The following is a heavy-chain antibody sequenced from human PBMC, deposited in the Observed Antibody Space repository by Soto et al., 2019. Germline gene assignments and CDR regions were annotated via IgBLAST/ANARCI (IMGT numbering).Heavy chain of an antibody. CDR2: IIPIFGTA. D-gene: IGHD5-12*01. CDR1: GGTFSSYA. V-gene: IGHV1-69*12. J-gene: IGHJ3*02. CDR3: ARPHVEMATLDAFDI. Sequence: QVQLVQSGAEVKKPGSSVKVSCKASGGTFSSYAISWVRQAPGQGLEWMGGIIPIFGTANYAQKFQGRVTIXADXSXTTAYMELSSLRSEDTAVYYCARPHVEMATLDAFDIWGQGTMVTVSS.